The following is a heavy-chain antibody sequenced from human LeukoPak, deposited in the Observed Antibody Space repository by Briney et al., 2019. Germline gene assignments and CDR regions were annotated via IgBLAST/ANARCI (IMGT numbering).Heavy chain of an antibody. CDR3: ARDPRDGYDY. CDR2: INPSGGSS. V-gene: IGHV1-46*01. Sequence: ASVKVSCKTSGYTFTNYYMHWVRQAPGQGLQWMGVINPSGGSSTYAQKFQGRVTMTRDTSTSTVYMELSSLRSEDTAVYYCARDPRDGYDYWGQGTLVTVSS. D-gene: IGHD5-24*01. CDR1: GYTFTNYY. J-gene: IGHJ4*02.